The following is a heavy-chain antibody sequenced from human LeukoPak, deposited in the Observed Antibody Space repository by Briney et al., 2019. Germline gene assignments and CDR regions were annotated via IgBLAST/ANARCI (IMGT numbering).Heavy chain of an antibody. V-gene: IGHV4-38-2*02. D-gene: IGHD2-2*01. CDR1: GYSISSGYY. J-gene: IGHJ4*02. CDR2: IYHSGST. CDR3: ASAGVPAAGYYFDF. Sequence: SETLSLTCTVSGYSISSGYYWGWIRQPPGKGLEWIGSIYHSGSTYYNPSLKNRVTISVETSKNKFSLKLSSASAADAAVYYCASAGVPAAGYYFDFWGQGTLVTVSS.